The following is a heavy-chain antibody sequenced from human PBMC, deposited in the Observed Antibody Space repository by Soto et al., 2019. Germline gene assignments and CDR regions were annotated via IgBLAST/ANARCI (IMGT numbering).Heavy chain of an antibody. V-gene: IGHV4-4*02. CDR3: ARGRGRYSSGWSWFDP. D-gene: IGHD6-19*01. CDR2: IFQSGST. CDR1: GWTISSPDW. Sequence: PSETLSLTCCVSGWTISSPDWWTWVRQPPGKGLEWIGEIFQSGSTNYTPSLESRVTISVDKSKNQFSLTLTSVTAADTAVYFCARGRGRYSSGWSWFDPWGQGILVTVSS. J-gene: IGHJ5*02.